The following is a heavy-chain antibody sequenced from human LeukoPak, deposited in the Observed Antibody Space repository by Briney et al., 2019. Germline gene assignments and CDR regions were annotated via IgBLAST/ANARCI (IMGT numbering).Heavy chain of an antibody. CDR2: IYSSGST. V-gene: IGHV4-4*07. CDR3: ASLRGDNWNYYDY. D-gene: IGHD1-20*01. CDR1: GGSISSYY. Sequence: SGTLSLTCSVSGGSISSYYWSWIRQTAGKGLEWIGRIYSSGSTNYNPSLKSRVTMSVDMSKNQFSLKLSSVTAADTAVYYCASLRGDNWNYYDYWGQGILVTVSP. J-gene: IGHJ4*02.